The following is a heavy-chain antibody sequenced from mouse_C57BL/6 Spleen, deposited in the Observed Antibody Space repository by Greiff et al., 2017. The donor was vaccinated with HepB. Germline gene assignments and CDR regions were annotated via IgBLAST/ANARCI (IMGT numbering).Heavy chain of an antibody. CDR1: GFTFSSYA. Sequence: EVQRVESGEGLVKPGGSLKLSCAASGFTFSSYAMSWVRQTPEKRLEWVAYISSGGDYIYYAATVKGRFTISRDNARNTLYLQMSSLKSEDTAMYYCTRDPTYIAMDYWGQGTSVTVSS. CDR3: TRDPTYIAMDY. J-gene: IGHJ4*01. D-gene: IGHD1-3*01. V-gene: IGHV5-9-1*02. CDR2: ISSGGDYI.